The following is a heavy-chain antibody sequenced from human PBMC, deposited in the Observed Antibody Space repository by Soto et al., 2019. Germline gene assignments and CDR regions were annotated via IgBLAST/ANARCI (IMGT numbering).Heavy chain of an antibody. Sequence: LRLSCAASGFTFSSYAMHWVRQAPGKGLEWVAVISYDGSNKYYADSVKGRFTISRDNSKNTLYLQMNSLRAEDTAVYYCARDLDYEMPNWGQGTLVTVSS. CDR1: GFTFSSYA. D-gene: IGHD3-22*01. CDR3: ARDLDYEMPN. CDR2: ISYDGSNK. V-gene: IGHV3-30-3*01. J-gene: IGHJ4*02.